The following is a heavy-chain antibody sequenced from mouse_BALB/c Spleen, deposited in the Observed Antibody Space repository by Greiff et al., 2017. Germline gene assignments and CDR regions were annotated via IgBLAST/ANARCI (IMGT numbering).Heavy chain of an antibody. CDR3: ARGSMGLRLEYAMDY. V-gene: IGHV4-2*02. D-gene: IGHD2-4*01. Sequence: EVKLEESGGGLVQPGGSLNLSCAASGFDFSRYWMSWARQAPGKGQEWIGEINPGSSTINYTPSLKDKFIISRDNAKNTLYLQMSKVRSEDTALYYCARGSMGLRLEYAMDYWGQGTSVTVSS. CDR1: GFDFSRYW. CDR2: INPGSSTI. J-gene: IGHJ4*01.